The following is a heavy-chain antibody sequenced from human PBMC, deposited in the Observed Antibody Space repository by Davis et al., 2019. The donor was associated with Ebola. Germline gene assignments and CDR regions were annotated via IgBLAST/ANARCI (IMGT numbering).Heavy chain of an antibody. CDR2: IYYTGST. J-gene: IGHJ4*02. CDR1: GGSISSSSYF. Sequence: SETLSLTCTVSGGSISSSSYFWDWIRQPPGKGLEWIGSIYYTGSTYYNPSLKSRVTIFVDTSKNQFSLEVRSVTAADTAFYYCVRGSDAYKTGYWGQGTLVTVSS. D-gene: IGHD5-24*01. V-gene: IGHV4-39*07. CDR3: VRGSDAYKTGY.